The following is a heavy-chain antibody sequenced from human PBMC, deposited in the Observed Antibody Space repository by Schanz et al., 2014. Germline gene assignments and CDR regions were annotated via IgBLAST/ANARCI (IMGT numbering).Heavy chain of an antibody. Sequence: VQLMESGGGVVQPGTSLILSCSVSGFSLNTYGIHWFRQPAGKGLEWVAVTWNNGVTKYYADSVRGRFTISRDRFQNTLYLRMSSLRAEDTAVYYCARPRFDYGEVDYWGQGTLVTVSS. CDR2: TWNNGVTK. D-gene: IGHD4-17*01. J-gene: IGHJ4*02. V-gene: IGHV3-33*01. CDR3: ARPRFDYGEVDY. CDR1: GFSLNTYG.